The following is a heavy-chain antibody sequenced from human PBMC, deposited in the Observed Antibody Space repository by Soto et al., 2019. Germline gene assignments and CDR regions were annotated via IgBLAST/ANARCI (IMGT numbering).Heavy chain of an antibody. J-gene: IGHJ6*02. D-gene: IGHD6-19*01. Sequence: QVTLKESGPVLVKPTETLTLTCTVSGFSLSNARMGVSWIRQPPGKALEWLAHIFSNDEKSYSTSLKSRLTISKDTSKRQVVLTMTNMDHVDTARYYCAREPRTEGQWYYGMDVWGQGTTVTVSS. CDR2: IFSNDEK. V-gene: IGHV2-26*01. CDR1: GFSLSNARMG. CDR3: AREPRTEGQWYYGMDV.